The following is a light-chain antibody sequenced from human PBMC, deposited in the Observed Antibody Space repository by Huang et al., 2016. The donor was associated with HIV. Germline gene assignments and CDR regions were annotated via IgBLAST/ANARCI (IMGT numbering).Light chain of an antibody. Sequence: DIQMTQSPSAMSASVGDRVTITCRASQDLYNYLAWFQQKPGKVPKRLIYAVSSLQSGVPSRFSGSGSGTEFTLTINNLQPEDFATYYCLQHKAFHLPTCGQGTKVEV. CDR2: AVS. CDR1: QDLYNY. V-gene: IGKV1-17*03. CDR3: LQHKAFHLPT. J-gene: IGKJ1*01.